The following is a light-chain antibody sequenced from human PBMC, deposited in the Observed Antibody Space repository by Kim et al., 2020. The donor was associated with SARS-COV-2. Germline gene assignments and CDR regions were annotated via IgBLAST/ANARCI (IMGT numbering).Light chain of an antibody. J-gene: IGLJ2*01. V-gene: IGLV6-57*02. CDR3: QSYDSSNPVV. CDR2: EDN. Sequence: KTVTSACTGSSGSMASNYVQWYQQRPGSAPTTVIYEDNQRPSGVPDRLSGSIDSSSNSAALTISGLKTEDEADYYCQSYDSSNPVVFGGGTQLTVL. CDR1: SGSMASNY.